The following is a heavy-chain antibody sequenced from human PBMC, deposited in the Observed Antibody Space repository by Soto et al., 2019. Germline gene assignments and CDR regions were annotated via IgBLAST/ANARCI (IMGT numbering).Heavy chain of an antibody. D-gene: IGHD6-6*01. CDR2: IRGSGGST. J-gene: IGHJ4*02. V-gene: IGHV3-23*04. Sequence: VQLVESGGAVAKPGRSLRFSCAASGFTFSSYAMSWARQAPGKGLEWVSAIRGSGGSTYYADSVKGRFTISRDNSKNTLYLQMNSLRAEDTAVYYCAKRQVLGSSSDYWGQGTLVTVSS. CDR3: AKRQVLGSSSDY. CDR1: GFTFSSYA.